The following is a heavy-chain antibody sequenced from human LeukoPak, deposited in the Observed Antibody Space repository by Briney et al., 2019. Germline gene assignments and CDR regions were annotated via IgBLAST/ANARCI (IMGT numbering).Heavy chain of an antibody. V-gene: IGHV3-11*04. Sequence: SGGSLRLSCAASGFTFSDYYMSWIRQAPGKGLEWVSYISISGSTIYYADSVKGRFTISRDNAKNSLYLQMNSLRAEDTAVYYCARLYSSSWYHPNWFDPWGQGTLVTVSS. J-gene: IGHJ5*02. CDR1: GFTFSDYY. D-gene: IGHD6-13*01. CDR3: ARLYSSSWYHPNWFDP. CDR2: ISISGSTI.